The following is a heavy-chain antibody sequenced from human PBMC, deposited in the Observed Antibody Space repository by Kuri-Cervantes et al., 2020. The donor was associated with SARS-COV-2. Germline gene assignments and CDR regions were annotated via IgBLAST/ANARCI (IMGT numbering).Heavy chain of an antibody. J-gene: IGHJ3*02. CDR2: FDPEDGET. V-gene: IGHV1-24*01. Sequence: ASVKVSCKVSGYTLTELSMHWVRQAPGKGLEWMGGFDPEDGETIYAQEFQGRVTMTEDTSTDTAYMELSSLRSEDTAVYYCATDTGGNSLYAFDIWGQGTMVTVSS. D-gene: IGHD4-23*01. CDR3: ATDTGGNSLYAFDI. CDR1: GYTLTELS.